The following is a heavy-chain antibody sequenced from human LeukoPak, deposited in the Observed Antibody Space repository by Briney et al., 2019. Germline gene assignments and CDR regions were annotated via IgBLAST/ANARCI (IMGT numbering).Heavy chain of an antibody. CDR3: ARLGRLLWFGELLPDNWFDP. Sequence: SETLSLTCTVAGGSISMSSYYWGWIRQPPGKGLEWIGSIYYSGSTYYNPSLKSRVTISVDTSKNQFSLKLSSVTAADTAVYYCARLGRLLWFGELLPDNWFDPWGQGTLVTVSS. V-gene: IGHV4-39*07. CDR1: GGSISMSSYY. D-gene: IGHD3-10*01. CDR2: IYYSGST. J-gene: IGHJ5*02.